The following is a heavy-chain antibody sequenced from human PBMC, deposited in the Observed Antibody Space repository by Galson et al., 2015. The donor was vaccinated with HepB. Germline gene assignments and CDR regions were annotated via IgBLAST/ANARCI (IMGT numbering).Heavy chain of an antibody. D-gene: IGHD3-10*01. J-gene: IGHJ6*04. CDR3: ASTYGSGFLDV. Sequence: SLRLSCAASGFTFSASPMHWVRQASGKGLEWVGRIRSKANNYATTYAESLKGRFTISRDDSKNTAYLQMNSLKTEDTAMYFCASTYGSGFLDVWGKGTTVTVSS. CDR2: IRSKANNYAT. CDR1: GFTFSASP. V-gene: IGHV3-73*01.